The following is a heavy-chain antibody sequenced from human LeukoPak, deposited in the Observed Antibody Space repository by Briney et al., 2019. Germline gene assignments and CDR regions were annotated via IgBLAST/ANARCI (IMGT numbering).Heavy chain of an antibody. CDR2: ISYDGSNK. CDR1: GFTFSSYA. D-gene: IGHD3-9*01. J-gene: IGHJ4*02. Sequence: GGSLRLSCAASGFTFSSYAMHWVRQAPGKGLEWVAVISYDGSNKYYADSVKGRFTISRDNSKNTLYLQMNSLRAEDTAVYYCFPDILTGLLDYWGQGTLVTVSS. CDR3: FPDILTGLLDY. V-gene: IGHV3-30*04.